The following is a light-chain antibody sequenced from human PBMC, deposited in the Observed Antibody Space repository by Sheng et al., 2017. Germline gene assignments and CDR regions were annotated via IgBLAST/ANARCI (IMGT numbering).Light chain of an antibody. CDR3: CSYAGSSTYV. J-gene: IGLJ1*01. CDR1: KLGDKY. V-gene: IGLV3-1*01. CDR2: EDN. Sequence: SYELTQPPSVSVSPGQTASITCSGDKLGDKYVWWYQQKPGQSPVLVIYEDNKRPSGVSNRFSGSKSGNTASLTISGLQAEDEADYYCCSYAGSSTYVFGTGTKVTVL.